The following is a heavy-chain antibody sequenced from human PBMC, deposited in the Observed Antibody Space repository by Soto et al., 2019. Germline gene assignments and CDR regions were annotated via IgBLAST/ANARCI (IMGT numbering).Heavy chain of an antibody. CDR1: GYTFTSYG. Sequence: QVQLVQSGAEVKKPGASVKVSCKASGYTFTSYGISWVRQAPGQGLEWMGWISAYNGNTNYAQKLQGRVTMTTDTSTSTAYRELRSLRSDDTAVYYCGGDTTVTTGGGLGVWGQGTLVTVSS. D-gene: IGHD4-4*01. J-gene: IGHJ4*02. CDR3: GGDTTVTTGGGLGV. CDR2: ISAYNGNT. V-gene: IGHV1-18*01.